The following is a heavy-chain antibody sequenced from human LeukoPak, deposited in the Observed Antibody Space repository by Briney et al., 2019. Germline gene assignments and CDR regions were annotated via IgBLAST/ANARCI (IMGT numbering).Heavy chain of an antibody. Sequence: GGSLRLSCAASGFTFSDYSMNWVRQAPGKGLEWVSSISRNSRHIYYGGSVWGRFTISRDDARNSLFLEMDSLRAEDMAVYYCARDGATITGHAFDIWGQGTMVTVSS. J-gene: IGHJ3*02. D-gene: IGHD1-26*01. CDR1: GFTFSDYS. CDR3: ARDGATITGHAFDI. CDR2: ISRNSRHI. V-gene: IGHV3-21*01.